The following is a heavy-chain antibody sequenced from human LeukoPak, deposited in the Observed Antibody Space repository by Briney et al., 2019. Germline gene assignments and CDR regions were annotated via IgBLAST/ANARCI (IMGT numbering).Heavy chain of an antibody. Sequence: PGGSLRLSCVASGFTFSSYSMNWVRQAPGKGLEWVSSISSRATYTYYADSVRGRFTISRDNAKESLYLQMNSLRADDTALYYCARDSTADLDYWGQGTLVTVSS. CDR3: ARDSTADLDY. CDR2: ISSRATYT. CDR1: GFTFSSYS. D-gene: IGHD6-19*01. V-gene: IGHV3-21*01. J-gene: IGHJ4*02.